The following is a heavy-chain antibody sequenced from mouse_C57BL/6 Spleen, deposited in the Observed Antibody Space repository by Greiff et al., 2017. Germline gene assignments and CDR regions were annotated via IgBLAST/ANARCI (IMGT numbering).Heavy chain of an antibody. V-gene: IGHV3-6*01. D-gene: IGHD2-5*01. CDR1: GYSITSGYY. J-gene: IGHJ1*03. CDR2: ISYDGSN. Sequence: EVKLLESGPGLVKPSQSLSLTCSVTGYSITSGYYWNWIRQFPGNKLEWMGYISYDGSNNYNPSLKNRISITRDTSKNQFFLKLNSVTTEDTATYYCARGGAYSNYWYFDVWGTGTTVTVSS. CDR3: ARGGAYSNYWYFDV.